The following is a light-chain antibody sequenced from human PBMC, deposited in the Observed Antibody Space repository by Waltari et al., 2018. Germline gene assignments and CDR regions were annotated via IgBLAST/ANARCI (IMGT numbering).Light chain of an antibody. J-gene: IGLJ3*02. CDR3: CSHSSSSTLVL. Sequence: QSALTHPASVAGSPGQSITLSCTGTTTAVGASNFVSWYQQHPGEVPKLLIYEVNNRPSGVSDRFSGSRSGNTASLTISGLLAEDEADYYCCSHSSSSTLVLFGGGTKVTVL. V-gene: IGLV2-14*01. CDR1: TTAVGASNF. CDR2: EVN.